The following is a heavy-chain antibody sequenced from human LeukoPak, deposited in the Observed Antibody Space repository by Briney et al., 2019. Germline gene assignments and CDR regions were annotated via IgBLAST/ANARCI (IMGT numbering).Heavy chain of an antibody. CDR1: GFTFSSYS. V-gene: IGHV3-48*01. CDR2: ITSSSSTI. CDR3: VKDGDSSGWSDIDY. D-gene: IGHD6-19*01. J-gene: IGHJ4*02. Sequence: TGGSLRLSCAASGFTFSSYSMNWVRQAPGKGLEWVSYITSSSSTIYYADSVKGRFTISRDNSKNTLYLQMNSLRAEDTAVYYCVKDGDSSGWSDIDYWGQGTLVTVSS.